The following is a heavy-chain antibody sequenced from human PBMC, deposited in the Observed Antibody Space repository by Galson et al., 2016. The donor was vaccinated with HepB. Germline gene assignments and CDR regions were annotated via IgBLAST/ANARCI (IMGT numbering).Heavy chain of an antibody. J-gene: IGHJ5*02. Sequence: ETLSLTCAVSGGSINKYDWWSWVRQPPGKGLEWIGEIYESGTTNYNVSLRSRVTISVDKSRNQFSLKMNSVTAADTAVYYCARLITRYCSASTCSDHDINWFDPWGQGTLVTVSS. V-gene: IGHV4-4*02. CDR1: GGSINKYDW. CDR3: ARLITRYCSASTCSDHDINWFDP. CDR2: IYESGTT. D-gene: IGHD2-15*01.